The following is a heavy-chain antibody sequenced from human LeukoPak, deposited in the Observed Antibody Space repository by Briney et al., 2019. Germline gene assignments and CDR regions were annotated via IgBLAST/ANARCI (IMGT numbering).Heavy chain of an antibody. J-gene: IGHJ5*01. Sequence: GASAKVSCKASGYRFSSNGISWVRQAAGQGLEWVGWVSTYNSDTNYALRFQGRVTMTKDTSTRTVYMGLRSLRTEDTTAYYCALDNWNELDPWGQGTLVTVAS. CDR2: VSTYNSDT. CDR3: ALDNWNELDP. D-gene: IGHD1-20*01. CDR1: GYRFSSNG. V-gene: IGHV1-18*01.